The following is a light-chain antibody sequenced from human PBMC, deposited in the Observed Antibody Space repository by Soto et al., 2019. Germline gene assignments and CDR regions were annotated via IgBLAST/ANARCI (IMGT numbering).Light chain of an antibody. V-gene: IGLV2-8*01. Sequence: QSVLTQPPSASGSPGQSVTISCTGTSNDVGGYNYVSWYQQYPGKAPKLMIYEVSKRPSGVPDRFSGSKSGNTASLIVSGLQAEDEADYYCSSYAGSNNLVFGGGTKLTVL. J-gene: IGLJ3*02. CDR3: SSYAGSNNLV. CDR1: SNDVGGYNY. CDR2: EVS.